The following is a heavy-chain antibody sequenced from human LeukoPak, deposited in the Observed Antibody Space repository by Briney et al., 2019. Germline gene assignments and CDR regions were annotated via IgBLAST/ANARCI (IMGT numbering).Heavy chain of an antibody. Sequence: GGSLRLSCAASGFTVSSNYMNWVRQAPGKGLEWVSYISSSSSTIYYADSVKGRFTISRDNAKNSLYLQMNSLRAEDTAVYYCARGYGARGTWGQGTLVTVSS. CDR1: GFTVSSNY. CDR3: ARGYGARGT. V-gene: IGHV3-48*01. D-gene: IGHD4-17*01. J-gene: IGHJ4*02. CDR2: ISSSSSTI.